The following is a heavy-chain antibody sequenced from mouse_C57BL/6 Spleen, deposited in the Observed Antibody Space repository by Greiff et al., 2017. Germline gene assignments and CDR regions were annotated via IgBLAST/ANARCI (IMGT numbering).Heavy chain of an antibody. CDR1: GFTFSDYY. CDR3: ARTYYSKGYFDV. CDR2: INYDGSST. J-gene: IGHJ1*03. V-gene: IGHV5-16*01. D-gene: IGHD2-5*01. Sequence: EVMLVESEGGLVQPGSSMKLSCTASGFTFSDYYMAWVRQVPEKGLEWVANINYDGSSTYYLDSLKSRFIISRDNAKNILYLQMSSLKSEDTATYYCARTYYSKGYFDVWGTGTTVTVSS.